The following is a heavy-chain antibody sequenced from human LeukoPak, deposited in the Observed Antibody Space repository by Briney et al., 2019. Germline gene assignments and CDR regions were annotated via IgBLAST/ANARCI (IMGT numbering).Heavy chain of an antibody. D-gene: IGHD3-9*01. Sequence: PSETLSLTCTVSGGSISTYYWSWIRQPPGKGLEWIGYIYYSGSTNYNPSLKSRVTISVDTSKNQFSLKLSSVTAADTAVYYCARVQKLRYFDIWGQGTMVTVSS. CDR3: ARVQKLRYFDI. V-gene: IGHV4-59*01. CDR2: IYYSGST. CDR1: GGSISTYY. J-gene: IGHJ3*02.